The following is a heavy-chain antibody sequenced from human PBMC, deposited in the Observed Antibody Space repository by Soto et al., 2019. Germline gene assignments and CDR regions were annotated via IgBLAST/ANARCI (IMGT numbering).Heavy chain of an antibody. CDR3: VRDSAESAVAVELDF. CDR1: GFTFSAHY. D-gene: IGHD6-19*01. V-gene: IGHV3-11*01. Sequence: QVQLVESGGGLVKPGGFLRLSCAASGFTFSAHYMSWIRQAPGKGLEGVSQIRRSAGTIYYADSVKGRFTISRDNSKNTLYLQMDGLRADDTAVYYCVRDSAESAVAVELDFWGRGTLVTVSS. J-gene: IGHJ4*02. CDR2: IRRSAGTI.